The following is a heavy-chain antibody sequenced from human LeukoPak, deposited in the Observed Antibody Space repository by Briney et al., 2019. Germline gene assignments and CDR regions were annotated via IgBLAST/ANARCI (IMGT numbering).Heavy chain of an antibody. CDR3: TRARGQLADLDY. CDR1: GDSISSRGYY. CDR2: IYYSGST. Sequence: PSETLSLTCSVSGDSISSRGYYWSWIRQPPGKGLEWIGYIYYSGSTSYNPSLKSRVTISLDTSKNQFSLKLSSVTAADTAVYYCTRARGQLADLDYWGQGTLVTVSS. D-gene: IGHD6-13*01. J-gene: IGHJ4*02. V-gene: IGHV4-31*03.